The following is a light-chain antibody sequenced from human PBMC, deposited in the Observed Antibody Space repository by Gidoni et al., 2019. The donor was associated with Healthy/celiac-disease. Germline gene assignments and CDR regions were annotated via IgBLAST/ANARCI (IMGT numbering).Light chain of an antibody. Sequence: DIVMTQSPDSLSVSLCERATINCKSSQSVLYSSNNKNYFAWYQQKPGPPPKLLIYWAYTRESGVPARFSGSGSGTDFTLTISSLQAEDVAVYYCQQYYSTPLTFGQGTKVEIK. CDR3: QQYYSTPLT. CDR1: QSVLYSSNNKNY. V-gene: IGKV4-1*01. CDR2: WAY. J-gene: IGKJ1*01.